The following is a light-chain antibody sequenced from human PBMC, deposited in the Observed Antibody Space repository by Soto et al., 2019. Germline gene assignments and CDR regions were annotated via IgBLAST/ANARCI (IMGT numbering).Light chain of an antibody. J-gene: IGKJ5*01. Sequence: EIVMTQSPATLSVSPGERTTLSCRASQSVGNNLAWYQQKPGQAPRLLIYGAYTRATGIPARFSGSGSGTDFTLTISSLQSEDFAVYYCQQYNNWPFSFGQGTRLEIK. CDR2: GAY. V-gene: IGKV3-15*01. CDR3: QQYNNWPFS. CDR1: QSVGNN.